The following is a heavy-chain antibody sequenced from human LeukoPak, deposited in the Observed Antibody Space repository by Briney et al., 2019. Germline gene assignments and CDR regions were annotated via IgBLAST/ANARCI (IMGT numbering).Heavy chain of an antibody. V-gene: IGHV4-59*01. D-gene: IGHD1-1*01. Sequence: PSETLSLTCTVSGASISSYYWSWIRQPPGKGLEWIGYIYYSGSTNYNPSLKSRVTISVDTSKNQFSLKLSSVTAADTAVYYCARSVFGRTASTYYYYYMDVWGKGTTVTVSS. CDR2: IYYSGST. CDR3: ARSVFGRTASTYYYYYMDV. J-gene: IGHJ6*03. CDR1: GASISSYY.